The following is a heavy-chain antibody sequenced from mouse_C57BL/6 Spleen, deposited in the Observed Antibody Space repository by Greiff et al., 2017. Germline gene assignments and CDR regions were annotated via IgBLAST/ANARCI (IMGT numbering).Heavy chain of an antibody. J-gene: IGHJ4*01. D-gene: IGHD2-3*01. CDR3: ARWRLLYAMDY. V-gene: IGHV1-69*01. CDR2: IDPSDSYT. CDR1: GYTFTSYW. Sequence: QVQLQQPVAELVMPGASVKLSCKASGYTFTSYWMHWVKQRPGQGLEWIGEIDPSDSYTNYNQKFKGKATLTVDKSSSTAYMQLSSLTSEDSAVYYCARWRLLYAMDYWGQGTSVTVSS.